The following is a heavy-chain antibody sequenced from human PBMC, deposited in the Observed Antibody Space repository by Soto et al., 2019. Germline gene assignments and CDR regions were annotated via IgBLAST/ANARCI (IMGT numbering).Heavy chain of an antibody. D-gene: IGHD1-26*01. CDR2: IYYNGST. CDR1: GGSISSGDYY. CDR3: ARDRGSYQHYYYYYGMDV. V-gene: IGHV4-31*03. J-gene: IGHJ6*02. Sequence: SETLSLTCTVSGGSISSGDYYWSWIRQLPGKDLEWIAYIYYNGSTYYTPSLKSRVTISVDTSKNQFSLKLSSVTAANTAVYYCARDRGSYQHYYYYYGMDVWGQGTTVTVSS.